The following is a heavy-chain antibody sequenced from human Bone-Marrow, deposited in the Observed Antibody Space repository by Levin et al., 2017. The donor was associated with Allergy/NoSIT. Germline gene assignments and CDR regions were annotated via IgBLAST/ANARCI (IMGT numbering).Heavy chain of an antibody. CDR3: ARRWYSSGWPTFDN. Sequence: SETLSLTCSVSGDSISTYYWSWIRQPPGKGLEWIGYIHNTGSTTYNPSLKSRVTISADSSKNQISLKLTSVTAADTAVYYCARRWYSSGWPTFDNWGQGTLVTVSS. CDR2: IHNTGST. J-gene: IGHJ4*02. V-gene: IGHV4-59*01. D-gene: IGHD6-19*01. CDR1: GDSISTYY.